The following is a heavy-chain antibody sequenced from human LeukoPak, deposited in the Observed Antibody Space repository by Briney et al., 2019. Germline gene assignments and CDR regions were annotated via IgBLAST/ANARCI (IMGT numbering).Heavy chain of an antibody. J-gene: IGHJ4*02. CDR1: GFTFSNYW. CDR2: IKEDGSEK. D-gene: IGHD2-8*01. Sequence: GGSPRLSCVVSGFTFSNYWMSWVRQPPGKGLEWVAHIKEDGSEKYYVDSVRGRFTISRDNAQNSVHLQMNSLGVDDTGVYYCARMVVYFDYWGQGAQVTVSS. CDR3: ARMVVYFDY. V-gene: IGHV3-7*05.